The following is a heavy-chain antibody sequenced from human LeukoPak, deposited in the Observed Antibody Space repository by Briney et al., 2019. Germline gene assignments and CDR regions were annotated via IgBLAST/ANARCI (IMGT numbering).Heavy chain of an antibody. Sequence: ASVKVSCKASGYTFSGYYMHWVRQAPGQGLEWMGWINPNSGGTNYAQKLQGRVTMTTDTSTSTAYMELRSLRSDDTAVYYCARGLGGSSSAPDDYWGQGTLVTVSS. D-gene: IGHD1-26*01. CDR1: GYTFSGYY. CDR2: INPNSGGT. J-gene: IGHJ4*02. CDR3: ARGLGGSSSAPDDY. V-gene: IGHV1-2*02.